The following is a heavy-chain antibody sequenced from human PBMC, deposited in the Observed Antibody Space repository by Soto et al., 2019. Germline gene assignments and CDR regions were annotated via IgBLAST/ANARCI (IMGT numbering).Heavy chain of an antibody. V-gene: IGHV4-31*03. CDR3: AGGLIVGAQNWFDP. CDR1: GGSISSGGYY. Sequence: SETLSLTCTVSGGSISSGGYYWSWIRQHPGKGLEWIGYIYYSGSTYYNPSLKSRVTISVDTSKNQFSLKLSSVTAADTAVYYCAGGLIVGAQNWFDPWGQGTLVTVSS. D-gene: IGHD1-26*01. CDR2: IYYSGST. J-gene: IGHJ5*02.